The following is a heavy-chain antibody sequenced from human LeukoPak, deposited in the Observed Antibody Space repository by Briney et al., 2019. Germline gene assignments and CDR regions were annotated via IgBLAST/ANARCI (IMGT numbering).Heavy chain of an antibody. CDR3: ATHTMYQPLY. CDR2: IWYDGSNK. D-gene: IGHD2-2*01. CDR1: GFTFTTYG. V-gene: IGHV3-33*01. Sequence: PGGSLRLSCAASGFTFTTYGMHWVRQAPGKGLEWVAIIWYDGSNKYYADSVKGRFTISRDNSKNTLYLQMNSLRAEDTAVYCCATHTMYQPLYWGQGTLVTVSS. J-gene: IGHJ4*02.